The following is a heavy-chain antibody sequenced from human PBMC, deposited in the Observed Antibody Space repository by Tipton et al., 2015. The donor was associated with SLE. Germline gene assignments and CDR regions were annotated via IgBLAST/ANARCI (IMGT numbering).Heavy chain of an antibody. J-gene: IGHJ4*02. Sequence: SLRLSCVASGSNNYGMHWVRQAPGKGLEWVAVISYDGSYRSYADSVKGRFTIAKDDSQNTVNLQMNSLRAEDTAVYYCARVRGYGDYTPDYWGQGTLVTVSS. CDR2: ISYDGSYR. CDR1: GSNNYG. V-gene: IGHV3-30*03. D-gene: IGHD4-17*01. CDR3: ARVRGYGDYTPDY.